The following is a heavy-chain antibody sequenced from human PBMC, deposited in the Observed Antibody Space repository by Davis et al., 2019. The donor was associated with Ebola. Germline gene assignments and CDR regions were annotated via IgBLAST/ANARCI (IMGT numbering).Heavy chain of an antibody. CDR1: GGTFSSYA. D-gene: IGHD3-3*01. Sequence: AASVKVSCKASGGTFSSYAISWVRQAPGQGLEWMGGIIPIFGTANYAQKFQGRVTITADKSTSTAYMELRSLRSGDTAVYYCARDFAALYSYGMDVWGQGTTVTVSS. V-gene: IGHV1-69*06. J-gene: IGHJ6*02. CDR3: ARDFAALYSYGMDV. CDR2: IIPIFGTA.